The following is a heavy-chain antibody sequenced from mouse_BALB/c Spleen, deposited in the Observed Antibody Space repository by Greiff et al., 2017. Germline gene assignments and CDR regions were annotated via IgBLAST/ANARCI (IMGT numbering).Heavy chain of an antibody. CDR1: GFTFTDYY. V-gene: IGHV7-3*02. CDR2: IRNKANGYTT. J-gene: IGHJ3*01. Sequence: DVMLVESGGGLVQPGGSLRLSCATSGFTFTDYYMSWVRQPPGKALEWLGFIRNKANGYTTEYSASVKGRFTISRDNSQSILYLQMNTLRAEDSATYYCARDRGDLRFAYWGQGTLVTVSA. D-gene: IGHD3-3*01. CDR3: ARDRGDLRFAY.